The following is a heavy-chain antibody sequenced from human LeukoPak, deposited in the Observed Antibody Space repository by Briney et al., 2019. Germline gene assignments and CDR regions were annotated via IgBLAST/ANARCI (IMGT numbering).Heavy chain of an antibody. V-gene: IGHV3-43*01. CDR1: GFTFDDYT. CDR3: AKEQYSGSYLDY. Sequence: PGGSLRLSCAASGFTFDDYTMHWVRHAPGKGLEWVSLISWDGGSTYYADSVKGRFTISRDNSKNSLYLQMNSLRTEDTALYYCAKEQYSGSYLDYWGQGTLVTVSS. D-gene: IGHD1-26*01. J-gene: IGHJ4*02. CDR2: ISWDGGST.